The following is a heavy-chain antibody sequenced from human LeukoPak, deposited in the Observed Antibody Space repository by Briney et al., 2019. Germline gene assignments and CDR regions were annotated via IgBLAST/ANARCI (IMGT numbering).Heavy chain of an antibody. V-gene: IGHV3-7*05. CDR1: GFTFSGYW. Sequence: GGSLRLSCAASGFTFSGYWMSWVRQAPGKGLEWVANIQEHGGDKYYVDSVKGRFTISRDNAKNSLYLQMTSLRAEDTAVYYCARDATRGGDFDYWGQGTLVTVSS. CDR2: IQEHGGDK. D-gene: IGHD3-10*01. J-gene: IGHJ4*02. CDR3: ARDATRGGDFDY.